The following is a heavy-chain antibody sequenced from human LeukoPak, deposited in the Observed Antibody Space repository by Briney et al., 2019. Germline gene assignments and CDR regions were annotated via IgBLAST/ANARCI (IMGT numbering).Heavy chain of an antibody. CDR1: GGSISSSSYY. CDR2: IYYSGST. D-gene: IGHD6-13*01. CDR3: ARYSSSWYHHPL. Sequence: RASETLSLTCTVSGGSISSSSYYWGWIRQPPGKGLEWIGSIYYSGSTYYNPSLKSRVTISVDTSKNQFSLKLSSVTAADTAVYYCARYSSSWYHHPLWGQGTLVTVSS. V-gene: IGHV4-39*01. J-gene: IGHJ4*02.